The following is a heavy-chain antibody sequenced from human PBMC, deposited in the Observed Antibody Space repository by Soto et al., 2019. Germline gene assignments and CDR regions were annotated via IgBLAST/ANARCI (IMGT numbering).Heavy chain of an antibody. CDR1: GFTFTSSA. CDR2: IVVGSGNT. D-gene: IGHD1-26*01. J-gene: IGHJ4*02. CDR3: AADPGATTTPFDY. V-gene: IGHV1-58*01. Sequence: SVKVSCKASGFTFTSSAVQWVRQARGQRLEWIGWIVVGSGNTNYAQKFQERVTITRDMSTSTAYMELSSLRSEDTAVYYCAADPGATTTPFDYWGQGTLVTVST.